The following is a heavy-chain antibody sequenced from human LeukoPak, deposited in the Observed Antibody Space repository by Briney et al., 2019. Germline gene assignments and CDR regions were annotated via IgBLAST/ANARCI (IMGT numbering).Heavy chain of an antibody. CDR2: ISAYNGNT. CDR3: ARVQDTYYYDSSGYYPLDY. Sequence: GASEKVSCKASGYTFTSYGISWVRQAPGQGLEWMGWISAYNGNTNYAQKLQGRVTMTTDTSTSTAYMELRSLRSDDTAVYYCARVQDTYYYDSSGYYPLDYWGQGTLVTVSS. D-gene: IGHD3-22*01. J-gene: IGHJ4*02. V-gene: IGHV1-18*01. CDR1: GYTFTSYG.